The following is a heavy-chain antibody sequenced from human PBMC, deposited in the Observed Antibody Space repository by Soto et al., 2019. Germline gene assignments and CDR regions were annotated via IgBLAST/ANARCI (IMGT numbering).Heavy chain of an antibody. V-gene: IGHV1-46*01. CDR1: GYTFTSYG. Sequence: ASVKVSCKASGYTFTSYGISWVRQAPGQGLEWMGIINPSGGSTSYAQKFQGRVTMTRDTSTSTVYMELSSLRSEDTAVYYCARVPRRSGSYGHFDYWGQGTLVTVSS. CDR3: ARVPRRSGSYGHFDY. J-gene: IGHJ4*02. D-gene: IGHD1-26*01. CDR2: INPSGGST.